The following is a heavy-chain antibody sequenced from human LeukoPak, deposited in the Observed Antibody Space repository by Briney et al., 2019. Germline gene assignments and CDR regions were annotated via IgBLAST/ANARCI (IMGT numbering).Heavy chain of an antibody. CDR3: ASYYDSSGYRDY. J-gene: IGHJ4*02. Sequence: SQTLSLTCAVSGGSISSGGYSWSWIRQPPGTGLEWIGYIHYSGSTYYNPSLKSRVTISVDTSKNQFSLKLSSVTAADTAVYYCASYYDSSGYRDYWGQGTLVTVSS. D-gene: IGHD3-22*01. V-gene: IGHV4-31*11. CDR1: GGSISSGGYS. CDR2: IHYSGST.